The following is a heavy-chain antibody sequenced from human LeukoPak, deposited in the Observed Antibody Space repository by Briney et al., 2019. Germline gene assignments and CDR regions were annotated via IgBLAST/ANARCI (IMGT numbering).Heavy chain of an antibody. CDR3: ARDYDSSGSIDY. CDR2: IDYSGRP. CDR1: GGSISSSSHY. J-gene: IGHJ4*01. D-gene: IGHD3-22*01. Sequence: SETLSLTCAVSGGSISSSSHYWGWIRQPPGSGLEWVGNIDYSGRPNYNPSLESRVTISIDTSKKQFSLRLTSVTAADTALYFCARDYDSSGSIDYWGQGIPVTVSS. V-gene: IGHV4-39*07.